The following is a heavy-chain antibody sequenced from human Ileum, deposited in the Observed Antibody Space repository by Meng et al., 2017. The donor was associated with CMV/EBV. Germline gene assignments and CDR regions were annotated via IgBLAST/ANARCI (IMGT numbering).Heavy chain of an antibody. J-gene: IGHJ6*02. V-gene: IGHV3-15*01. CDR2: IKSKGDGGTT. CDR1: GFTFTNSW. Sequence: GESLKISCVAPGFTFTNSWMTWVRQAPGKGLEWVGRIKSKGDGGTTDYAAPVKGRFTISRDDSKNTLYLQMNSLKTEDTAVYYCTTNSGTSYYYYYGMDVWGQGTTVTVSS. CDR3: TTNSGTSYYYYYGMDV. D-gene: IGHD1-26*01.